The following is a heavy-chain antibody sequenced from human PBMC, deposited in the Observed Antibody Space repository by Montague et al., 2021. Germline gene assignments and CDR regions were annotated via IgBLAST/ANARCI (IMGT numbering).Heavy chain of an antibody. D-gene: IGHD1-1*01. J-gene: IGHJ4*02. CDR1: GGSISGY. Sequence: SETLSLTCTVSGGSISGYWSWIRQPPGKGLEWLGYIYYTGTTKYNPSLRSRVTISVDTSKNQFSLKLSSVTAADTAVYYCARGDDHGHSDYWGQGTLVTVSS. CDR2: IYYTGTT. V-gene: IGHV4-59*12. CDR3: ARGDDHGHSDY.